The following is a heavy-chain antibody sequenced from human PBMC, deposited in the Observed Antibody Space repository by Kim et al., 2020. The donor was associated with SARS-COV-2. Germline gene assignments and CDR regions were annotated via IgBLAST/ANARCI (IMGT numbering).Heavy chain of an antibody. J-gene: IGHJ6*02. V-gene: IGHV4-59*01. Sequence: SETLSLTCTVSGGSISSYYWSWIRQPPGKGLEWIGYIYYSGSTNYNPSLKSRVTISVDTSKNQFSLKLSSVTAADTAVYYCARERGEWFGEFLYYYYGMDVWGQGTTVTVSS. D-gene: IGHD3-10*01. CDR1: GGSISSYY. CDR2: IYYSGST. CDR3: ARERGEWFGEFLYYYYGMDV.